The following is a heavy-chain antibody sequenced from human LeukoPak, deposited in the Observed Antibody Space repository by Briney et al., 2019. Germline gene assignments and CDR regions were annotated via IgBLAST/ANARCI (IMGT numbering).Heavy chain of an antibody. D-gene: IGHD3-16*02. V-gene: IGHV3-53*01. CDR3: AAQKRGTSRPYYFDY. J-gene: IGHJ4*02. CDR1: GFTFSSNY. Sequence: GGSLRLSCAASGFTFSSNYMSWFRQAPGKGLEWVSVIYSGGSTYYADSVKGRFSISRDNSKNTLYLHMNSLRAEDTAVYYCAAQKRGTSRPYYFDYWGQGTLLTVSS. CDR2: IYSGGST.